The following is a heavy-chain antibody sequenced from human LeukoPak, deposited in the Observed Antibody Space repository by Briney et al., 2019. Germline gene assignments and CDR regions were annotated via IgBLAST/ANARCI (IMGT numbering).Heavy chain of an antibody. CDR3: ARMTTVTTLIAFDI. Sequence: SGPTLVNPTQPLTLTCTFSGFSLSTSGMCVSWIRQPPGKALEWLARIDWDDDKYYSTSLKTRLTISKDTSKNQVVLTMTNMDPVDTATYYCARMTTVTTLIAFDIWGQGTMVTVSS. CDR1: GFSLSTSGMC. V-gene: IGHV2-70*11. J-gene: IGHJ3*02. D-gene: IGHD4-17*01. CDR2: IDWDDDK.